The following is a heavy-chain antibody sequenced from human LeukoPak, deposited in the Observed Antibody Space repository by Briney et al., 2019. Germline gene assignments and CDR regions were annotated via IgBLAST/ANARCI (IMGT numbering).Heavy chain of an antibody. J-gene: IGHJ4*02. CDR3: AKDLAPGGATTLMDY. CDR1: GFTFSSYG. Sequence: GGSLRLSCAASGFTFSSYGMHWVRQAPGKGLEWVAVISYDGSNKYYADSVKGRFTISRDNSKNTLYLQMNSLRAEDTAVYYCAKDLAPGGATTLMDYWGQGTLVTVSS. CDR2: ISYDGSNK. V-gene: IGHV3-30*18. D-gene: IGHD4-11*01.